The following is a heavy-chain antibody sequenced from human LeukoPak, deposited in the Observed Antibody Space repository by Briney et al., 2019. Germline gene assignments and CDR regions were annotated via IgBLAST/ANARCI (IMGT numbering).Heavy chain of an antibody. Sequence: ASVKVSCKTSGYTFTGYYMHWVRQAPGQGLEWMGWINPNSGGTNYAQKFHGRGTMTRDTSISTAYMELTRLRSDDTGGYYCARYSSGWYFDLWGRGTLVTVSS. CDR3: ARYSSGWYFDL. D-gene: IGHD6-19*01. J-gene: IGHJ2*01. CDR1: GYTFTGYY. V-gene: IGHV1-2*02. CDR2: INPNSGGT.